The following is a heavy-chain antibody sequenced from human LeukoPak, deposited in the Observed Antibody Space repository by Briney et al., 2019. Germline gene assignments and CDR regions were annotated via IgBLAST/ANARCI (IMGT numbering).Heavy chain of an antibody. CDR2: ISYDGSNK. J-gene: IGHJ6*02. Sequence: PGRSLRLSCAASGFTFSSYAMHWVRQAPGKGLEWVAVISYDGSNKYYADSVKGRFTISRDNSKNTLYLQMNSLRAEDTAVYYYARDFRILAARSGYGMDVWGQGTTVTVSS. CDR1: GFTFSSYA. D-gene: IGHD6-6*01. CDR3: ARDFRILAARSGYGMDV. V-gene: IGHV3-30-3*01.